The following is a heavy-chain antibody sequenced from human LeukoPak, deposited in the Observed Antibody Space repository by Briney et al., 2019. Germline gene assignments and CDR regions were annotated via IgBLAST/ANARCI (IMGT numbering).Heavy chain of an antibody. CDR3: AKDTGYYYDSSGQGGYFQH. V-gene: IGHV3-23*01. Sequence: GGSLRLSCAAPGFTFSSYAMSWVRQAPGKGLEWVSAISGSGGSTYYADSVKGRFTISRDNSKNTLYLQMNSLRAEDTAVYYCAKDTGYYYDSSGQGGYFQHWGQGTLVTVSS. D-gene: IGHD3-22*01. CDR2: ISGSGGST. J-gene: IGHJ1*01. CDR1: GFTFSSYA.